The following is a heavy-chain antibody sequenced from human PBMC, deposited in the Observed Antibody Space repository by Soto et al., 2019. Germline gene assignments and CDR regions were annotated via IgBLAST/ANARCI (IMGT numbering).Heavy chain of an antibody. D-gene: IGHD3-3*01. Sequence: GGSLRLSCAASGFTFSSYAMHWVRQAPGKGLEWVAVISYDGSNKYYADSVKGRFTISRDNSKNTLYLQMNSLRAEDTAVYYCARHSYDFWSGSNWFDPWGQGTLVTVSS. CDR1: GFTFSSYA. J-gene: IGHJ5*02. CDR2: ISYDGSNK. CDR3: ARHSYDFWSGSNWFDP. V-gene: IGHV3-30-3*01.